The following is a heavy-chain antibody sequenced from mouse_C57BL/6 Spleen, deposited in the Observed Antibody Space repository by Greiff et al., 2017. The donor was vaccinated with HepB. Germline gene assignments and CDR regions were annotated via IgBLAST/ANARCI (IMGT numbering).Heavy chain of an antibody. CDR3: ARDTNYGSRGAMDY. Sequence: EVQGVESGGGLVKPGGSLKLSCAASGFTFSSYAMSWVRQTPEKRLEWVATISDGGSYTYYPDNVKGRFTISRDNAKNNLYLQMSHLKSEDTAMYYCARDTNYGSRGAMDYWGQGTSVTVSS. CDR2: ISDGGSYT. D-gene: IGHD1-1*01. CDR1: GFTFSSYA. J-gene: IGHJ4*01. V-gene: IGHV5-4*01.